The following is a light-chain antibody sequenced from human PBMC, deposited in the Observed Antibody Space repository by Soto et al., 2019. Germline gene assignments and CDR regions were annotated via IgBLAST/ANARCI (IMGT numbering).Light chain of an antibody. V-gene: IGKV1-8*01. J-gene: IGKJ1*01. CDR2: AAS. CDR1: QGISSY. CDR3: QQYYSYPHT. Sequence: AIRMTQSPSSLSASTGDRVTITCRASQGISSYLAWYQQKPGKAPKLLICAASTLQSGVTSRFSGSGSETNFTLTNSCLQSEDFATYYCQQYYSYPHTFGQGTKVEI.